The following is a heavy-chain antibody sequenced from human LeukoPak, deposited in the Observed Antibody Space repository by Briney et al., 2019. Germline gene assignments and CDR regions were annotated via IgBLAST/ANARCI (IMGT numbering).Heavy chain of an antibody. CDR3: ARGLRSLNSTEYSSSAYQDY. CDR2: INHSGST. CDR1: GGSTSNSSYY. V-gene: IGHV4-39*07. J-gene: IGHJ4*02. Sequence: SETLSLTCTVSGGSTSNSSYYWGWIRQPPGKGLEWIGEINHSGSTNYNPSLKSRVTISVDTSKNQFSLKLSSVTAADTAVYYCARGLRSLNSTEYSSSAYQDYWGQGTLVTVSS. D-gene: IGHD6-6*01.